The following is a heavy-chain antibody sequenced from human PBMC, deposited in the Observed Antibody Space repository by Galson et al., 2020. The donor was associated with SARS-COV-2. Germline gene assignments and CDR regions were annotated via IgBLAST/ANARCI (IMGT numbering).Heavy chain of an antibody. CDR2: IWYDGSNK. V-gene: IGHV3-33*01. J-gene: IGHJ3*01. D-gene: IGHD1-26*01. Sequence: TGGSLRLSCAASGFTFSSYGMHWVRQAPGKGLEWVAVIWYDGSNKYYADPVKGRFTISRDNAKNSLYLQMNSLRAEDTAVYYCAREINSCTEADAFDVWGQGTMVTV. CDR3: AREINSCTEADAFDV. CDR1: GFTFSSYG.